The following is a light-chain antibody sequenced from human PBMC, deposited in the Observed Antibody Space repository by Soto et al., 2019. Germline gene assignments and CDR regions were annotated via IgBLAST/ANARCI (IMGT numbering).Light chain of an antibody. J-gene: IGKJ2*01. CDR3: QYYFRSPYT. Sequence: DMVLTQSPDSLSVSLGERATISCKSSQSVLYSSNNRNYLAWYRQRPRQPPELLIYWATTRNSGVPDRFNGSGSGTNFTLTISRLQTEDVAVYYCQYYFRSPYTFGQGTKLEIK. V-gene: IGKV4-1*01. CDR1: QSVLYSSNNRNY. CDR2: WAT.